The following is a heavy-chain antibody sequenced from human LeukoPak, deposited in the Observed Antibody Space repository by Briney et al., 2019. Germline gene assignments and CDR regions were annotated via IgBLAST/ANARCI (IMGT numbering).Heavy chain of an antibody. V-gene: IGHV4-39*07. J-gene: IGHJ4*02. D-gene: IGHD3-22*01. CDR2: IDYSGST. CDR3: ARVTRYYYDSSGITWDY. CDR1: GGSISSSSYY. Sequence: SETLSLTCTVSGGSISSSSYYWGWIRQPPGKGLEWIGSIDYSGSTYYNPSLKSRVTISVDTSKNQFSLKLSSVTAADTAVYYCARVTRYYYDSSGITWDYWGQGTLVTVSS.